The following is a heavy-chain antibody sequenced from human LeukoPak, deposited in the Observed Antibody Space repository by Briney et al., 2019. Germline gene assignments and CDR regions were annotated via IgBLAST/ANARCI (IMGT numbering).Heavy chain of an antibody. J-gene: IGHJ4*02. CDR1: GFTFRSYA. Sequence: PGGSLRLSCAASGFTFRSYAMSWVRQAPGKGLEWVSGISGSGGSTYNADSVKGRFTISRDNSKSTLYLQMNSLRAEDTAVYCCVKERRYGGGNSGQFDYWGQGTLVTVSS. CDR2: ISGSGGST. V-gene: IGHV3-23*01. CDR3: VKERRYGGGNSGQFDY. D-gene: IGHD4-23*01.